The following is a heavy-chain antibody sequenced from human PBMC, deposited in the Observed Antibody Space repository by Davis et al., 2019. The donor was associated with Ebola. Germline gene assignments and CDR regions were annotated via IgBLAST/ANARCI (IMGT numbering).Heavy chain of an antibody. CDR3: ARAPRALANRGRFDP. V-gene: IGHV1-69*13. Sequence: AASVKVSCKASGGTFSSYAISCVRHPPAHGPEWISGIIPIFGTANYAQNFKGRVTITADESTSTAYMELSSLRSEDTAVYYRARAPRALANRGRFDPGGKGTLVTVSS. CDR2: IIPIFGTA. CDR1: GGTFSSYA. J-gene: IGHJ5*02. D-gene: IGHD1-14*01.